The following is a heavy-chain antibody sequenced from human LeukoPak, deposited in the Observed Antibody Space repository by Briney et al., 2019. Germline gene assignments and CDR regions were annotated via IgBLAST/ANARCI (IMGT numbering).Heavy chain of an antibody. CDR2: IKPDGSEK. Sequence: PGGSLRLSCAASGFTFSSYGMHWVRQAPGKGLEWVANIKPDGSEKFYVDSVKGRFTISRDNAKNSLYLQMNSLRAEDTAVYYCARGLCGGDCYFDYFDYWGQGTLVTVSS. J-gene: IGHJ4*02. D-gene: IGHD2-21*02. V-gene: IGHV3-7*01. CDR3: ARGLCGGDCYFDYFDY. CDR1: GFTFSSYG.